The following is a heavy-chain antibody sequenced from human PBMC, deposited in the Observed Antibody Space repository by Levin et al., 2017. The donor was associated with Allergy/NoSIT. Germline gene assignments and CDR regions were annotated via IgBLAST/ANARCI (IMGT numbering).Heavy chain of an antibody. CDR1: GFTFGDYA. CDR3: TREGLWFGELLPPFDI. D-gene: IGHD3-10*01. J-gene: IGHJ3*02. CDR2: IRSKAYGGTT. Sequence: TGESLKISCTASGFTFGDYAMSWFRQAPGKGLEWVGFIRSKAYGGTTEYAASVKGRFTISRDDSKSIAYLQMNSLKTEDTAVYYCTREGLWFGELLPPFDIWGQGTMVTVSS. V-gene: IGHV3-49*03.